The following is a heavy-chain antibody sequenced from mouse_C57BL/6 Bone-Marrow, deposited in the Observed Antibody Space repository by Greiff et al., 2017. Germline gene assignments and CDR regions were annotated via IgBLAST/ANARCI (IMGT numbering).Heavy chain of an antibody. D-gene: IGHD2-4*01. V-gene: IGHV1-74*01. Sequence: VQLQQPGAELAKPGASVKVSCKASGYTFTSYWMHWVKQRPGQGLEWIGRILPSDSDNNYNQKFKGKATLSVDKSSSTAYLQLSSRTSDDSAVYYWAIDDYGVWYFDFWGTGTTVTVSS. CDR2: ILPSDSDN. CDR1: GYTFTSYW. CDR3: AIDDYGVWYFDF. J-gene: IGHJ1*03.